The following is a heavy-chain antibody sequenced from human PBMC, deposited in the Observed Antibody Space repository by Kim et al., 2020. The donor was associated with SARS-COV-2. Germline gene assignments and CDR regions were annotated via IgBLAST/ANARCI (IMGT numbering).Heavy chain of an antibody. Sequence: ASVKVSCKASGYTFTSYDINWVRQATGQGPEWMGWMNPNSGNTGYAQKFQGRVTMTRNTSISTAYMELSSLRSEDTAVYYCARGGEYYYDSSGYLHWGQGTLVTVSS. CDR2: MNPNSGNT. CDR1: GYTFTSYD. D-gene: IGHD3-22*01. V-gene: IGHV1-8*01. CDR3: ARGGEYYYDSSGYLH. J-gene: IGHJ1*01.